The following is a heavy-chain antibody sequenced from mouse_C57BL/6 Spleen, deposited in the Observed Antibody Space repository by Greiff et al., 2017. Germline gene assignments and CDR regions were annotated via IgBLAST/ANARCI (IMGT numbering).Heavy chain of an antibody. Sequence: QVQLQQPGAELVRPGSSVKLSCKASGYTFTSYWMDWVKQRPGQGLEWIGNIYPSDSETHYNQKFKDKATLTVDKSSSTAYMQLSSLTSEDSAVYYCARGLLLRSYWYFDVWGTGTTVTVSS. CDR2: IYPSDSET. D-gene: IGHD1-1*01. CDR1: GYTFTSYW. J-gene: IGHJ1*03. V-gene: IGHV1-61*01. CDR3: ARGLLLRSYWYFDV.